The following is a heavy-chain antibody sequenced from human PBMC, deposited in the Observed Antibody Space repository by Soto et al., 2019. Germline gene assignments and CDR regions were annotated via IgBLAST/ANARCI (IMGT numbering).Heavy chain of an antibody. Sequence: GSLRLSCAASGFSLSNNGMHWVRQAPGKGLEWVAVISYDGNNKYYADSVKGRFTISRDNSKNTVYLEMNNLRAEDTAMYYCAKGGSGNYLTYYYYYGMDVWGQGTTVTVSS. CDR3: AKGGSGNYLTYYYYYGMDV. J-gene: IGHJ6*02. D-gene: IGHD3-22*01. V-gene: IGHV3-30*18. CDR1: GFSLSNNG. CDR2: ISYDGNNK.